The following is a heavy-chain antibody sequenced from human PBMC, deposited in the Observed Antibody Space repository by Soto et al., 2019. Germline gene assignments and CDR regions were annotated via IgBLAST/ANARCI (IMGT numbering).Heavy chain of an antibody. CDR1: GGSFSSGDYY. J-gene: IGHJ4*02. CDR2: IYYTGST. D-gene: IGHD3-3*01. Sequence: PSETLSLTCTVSGGSFSSGDYYWSWVRQPPGKGLEWIGYIYYTGSTFNNPSLKSRVSISIDTSKTQFSLKLSSVTAADTAVYYCARERDDFWSGYLDYWGQGTLVTASS. CDR3: ARERDDFWSGYLDY. V-gene: IGHV4-30-4*01.